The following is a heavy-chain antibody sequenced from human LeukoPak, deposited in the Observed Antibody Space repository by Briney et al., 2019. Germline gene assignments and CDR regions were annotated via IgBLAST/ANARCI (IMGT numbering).Heavy chain of an antibody. CDR3: VACGGSCYLRPRYFDY. J-gene: IGHJ4*02. CDR2: ISGSGGST. D-gene: IGHD2-15*01. V-gene: IGHV3-23*01. CDR1: GFTFSSYA. Sequence: HPGRFLRLSCAASGFTFSSYAMSWVRQAPGKGLEWVSAISGSGGSTYYADSVKGRFTISRDNSKNTLYLQMNSLRAEDTAVYYCVACGGSCYLRPRYFDYWGQGTLVTVSS.